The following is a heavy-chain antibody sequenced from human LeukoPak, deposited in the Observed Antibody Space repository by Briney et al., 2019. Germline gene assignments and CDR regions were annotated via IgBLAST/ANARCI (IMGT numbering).Heavy chain of an antibody. J-gene: IGHJ3*02. Sequence: SETLSLTCTVSGGSISSYYWSWIRQPPGKGLEWIGYIYYSGSTSYNPSLKSRVTISVDTSKKQFSLKLSSVTAADTAFHYCARYIVSYPHDAFDIWGQGTMVTVSS. V-gene: IGHV4-59*01. CDR3: ARYIVSYPHDAFDI. CDR2: IYYSGST. CDR1: GGSISSYY. D-gene: IGHD1-26*01.